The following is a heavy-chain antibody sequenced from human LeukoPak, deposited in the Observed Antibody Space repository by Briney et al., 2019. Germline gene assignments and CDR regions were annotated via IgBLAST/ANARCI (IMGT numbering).Heavy chain of an antibody. CDR3: ARELKNPGS. V-gene: IGHV3-33*01. Sequence: GGSLRHSCSASGFTFWRYGMHGVRQAPGKGLEWVAVIWYDGSNKYYADSVKGRLTISRDNSKNTLYLQMNSLRAEDTAVYYCARELKNPGSWGQGTLVTVSS. J-gene: IGHJ5*02. D-gene: IGHD1-14*01. CDR1: GFTFWRYG. CDR2: IWYDGSNK.